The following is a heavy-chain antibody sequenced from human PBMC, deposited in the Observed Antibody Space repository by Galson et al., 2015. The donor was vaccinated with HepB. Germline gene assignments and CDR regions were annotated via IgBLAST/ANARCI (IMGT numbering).Heavy chain of an antibody. J-gene: IGHJ5*02. CDR2: TYYTSTWRH. CDR3: ARGRNGGLDG. Sequence: CAISGDSVFTHGVAWNWIRQSPSRGLEWLGRTYYTSTWRHDYAVSVESRITINLDTSVNHFSLQLNSVPPEDTAMYYCARGRNGGLDGSGQGPLVTVSS. V-gene: IGHV6-1*01. CDR1: GDSVFTHGVA. D-gene: IGHD3-16*01.